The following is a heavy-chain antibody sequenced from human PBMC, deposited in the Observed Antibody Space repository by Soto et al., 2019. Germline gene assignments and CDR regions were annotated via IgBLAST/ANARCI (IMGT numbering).Heavy chain of an antibody. CDR2: IYSGGST. D-gene: IGHD3-22*01. J-gene: IGHJ3*02. CDR3: AREFAMIPGEAFDI. Sequence: PGGSLRLSCAASGFTVSSNYMSWVRQAPGKGLEWVSIIYSGGSTYYADSVKGRFTISRHNSKNTVYLQMNSLRAEDTAVYYCAREFAMIPGEAFDIWGQGTMVTVSS. V-gene: IGHV3-53*04. CDR1: GFTVSSNY.